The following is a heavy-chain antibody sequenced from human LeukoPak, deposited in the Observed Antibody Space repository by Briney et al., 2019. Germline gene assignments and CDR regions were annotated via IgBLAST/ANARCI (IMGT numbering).Heavy chain of an antibody. CDR1: GYSISSGYY. Sequence: SETLSLTCAVSGYSISSGYYWGWIRQPPGKGLEWIGSIYHSGSTYYNPSLKSRVTISVDTSKNQFSLKQSSVTAADTAVYYCARQARGFWSGPDAFDIWGQGTMVTVSS. J-gene: IGHJ3*02. CDR3: ARQARGFWSGPDAFDI. D-gene: IGHD3-3*01. V-gene: IGHV4-38-2*01. CDR2: IYHSGST.